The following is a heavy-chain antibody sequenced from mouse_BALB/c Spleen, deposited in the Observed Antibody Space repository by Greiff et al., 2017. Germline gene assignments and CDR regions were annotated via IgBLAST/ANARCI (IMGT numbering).Heavy chain of an antibody. J-gene: IGHJ4*01. CDR3: AGGNYYYAMDY. CDR1: GYSITSDYA. D-gene: IGHD2-1*01. V-gene: IGHV3-2*02. Sequence: ESGPGLVKPSQSLSLTCTVTGYSITSDYAWNWIRQFPGNKLEWMGYISYSGSTSYNPSLKSRISITRDTSKNQFFLQLNSVTTEDTATYYCAGGNYYYAMDYWGQGTSVTVSS. CDR2: ISYSGST.